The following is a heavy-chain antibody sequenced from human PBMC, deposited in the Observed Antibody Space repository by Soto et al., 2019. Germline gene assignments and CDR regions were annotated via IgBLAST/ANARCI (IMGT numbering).Heavy chain of an antibody. CDR1: GFSLSTSGVG. Sequence: QITLKESGPPLVKPTQTLTLTCTFSGFSLSTSGVGVGWIRQPPGKALEWLALIYWDDDKRYSPSLKSRLTITQATSKHHVVLTMTHIDPVDTATYSCAHRRGGGDYSQCCFDSWGQGTLVTVSS. CDR2: IYWDDDK. D-gene: IGHD4-4*01. CDR3: AHRRGGGDYSQCCFDS. V-gene: IGHV2-5*02. J-gene: IGHJ4*02.